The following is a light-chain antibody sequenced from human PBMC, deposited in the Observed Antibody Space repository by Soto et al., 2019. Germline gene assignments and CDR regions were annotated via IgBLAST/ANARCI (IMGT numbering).Light chain of an antibody. CDR3: HQYATSSPT. CDR1: QSISVY. CDR2: GGS. V-gene: IGKV1-5*01. J-gene: IGKJ2*01. Sequence: DIQMTQSPSTLSASVGDRVTITCRASQSISVYLAWYQQRPREAPKLLIYGGSSLESGVPSRFSGSGSGTEFTLTISSLQPTDFAAYYCHQYATSSPTFGQGTQLEI.